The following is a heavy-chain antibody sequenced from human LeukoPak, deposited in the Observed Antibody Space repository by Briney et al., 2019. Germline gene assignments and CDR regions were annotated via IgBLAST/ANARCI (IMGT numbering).Heavy chain of an antibody. CDR3: ARDGSGSYYPPYYGMDV. Sequence: GGSLRLSCAASGFTFSSYSMNWVRQAPGKGLEWVSSISSSSSYIYYADSVKGRFTISRDNAKNSLYLQMNSLGADDTVVYYCARDGSGSYYPPYYGMDVWGQGTTVTVSS. D-gene: IGHD3-10*01. V-gene: IGHV3-21*01. CDR1: GFTFSSYS. J-gene: IGHJ6*02. CDR2: ISSSSSYI.